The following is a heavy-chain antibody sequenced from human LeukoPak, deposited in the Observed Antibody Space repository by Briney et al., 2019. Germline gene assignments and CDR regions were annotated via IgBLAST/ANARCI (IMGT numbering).Heavy chain of an antibody. CDR2: ISGSGGGT. CDR1: GFTFSSYA. D-gene: IGHD6-13*01. CDR3: ATRPPSNTWYGVFDY. Sequence: PGGSLRLSCAASGFTFSSYAVSWVRQAPGKGLEWVSAISGSGGGTYYADSVKGRFTISRDNSKNTLYLQMNSLSTEDTAIYYCATRPPSNTWYGVFDYWSQGTLVTVSS. V-gene: IGHV3-23*01. J-gene: IGHJ4*02.